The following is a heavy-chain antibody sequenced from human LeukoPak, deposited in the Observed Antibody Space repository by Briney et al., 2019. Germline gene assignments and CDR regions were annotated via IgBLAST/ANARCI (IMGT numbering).Heavy chain of an antibody. V-gene: IGHV4-61*02. J-gene: IGHJ4*02. CDR1: GVSIAKTFYY. CDR2: IYTTVGT. D-gene: IGHD1-14*01. Sequence: PSETLSLTCTVSGVSIAKTFYYWNWLRQPAGKGLEWIGRIYTTVGTDYNPSLKSRVTISLDTAKNQFSLKITSVTAADTAVYYCASRPEGHDYWGQGTLATVSS. CDR3: ASRPEGHDY.